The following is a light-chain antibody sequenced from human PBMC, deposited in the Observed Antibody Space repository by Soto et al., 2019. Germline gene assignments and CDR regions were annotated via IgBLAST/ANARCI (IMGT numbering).Light chain of an antibody. CDR2: VAS. CDR1: QDISNY. CDR3: QQYDNLPLT. V-gene: IGKV1-33*01. J-gene: IGKJ4*01. Sequence: DIQMTQSPSSLSASVGDRVTISCQASQDISNYLNWYQQKPGQAPKLLIYVASNLEAGVPSRFSGSGSGTDFTFTISSLQPEDLATYYCQQYDNLPLTVGGGTKVDIK.